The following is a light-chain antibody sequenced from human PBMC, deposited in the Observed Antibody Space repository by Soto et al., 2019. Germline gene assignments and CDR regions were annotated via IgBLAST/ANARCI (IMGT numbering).Light chain of an antibody. Sequence: DIVLTPSPGSPSLSPVERATLSCRASQSVPRPYLAWYQQKPGQTPSLLIYGASTRATGIPDRFSGSGSGTDFTLTISRLEPEDSAVYYCQQRHMWPITFGQGTRLEIK. V-gene: IGKV3D-20*02. CDR2: GAS. CDR1: QSVPRPY. CDR3: QQRHMWPIT. J-gene: IGKJ5*01.